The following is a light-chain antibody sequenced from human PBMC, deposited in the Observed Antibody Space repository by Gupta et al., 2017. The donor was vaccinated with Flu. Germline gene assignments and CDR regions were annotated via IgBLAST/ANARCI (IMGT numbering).Light chain of an antibody. CDR3: QSDDSSNNGAV. CDR1: SGSTARNY. Sequence: TSSCTSSSGSTARNYVHWYQHRPGSSPTTVICEDNQRTSGGPDPCSGSSDTSSTSASLTTSGLKTEEEADYYCQSDDSSNNGAVFGGGTKLTVL. V-gene: IGLV6-57*01. J-gene: IGLJ2*01. CDR2: EDN.